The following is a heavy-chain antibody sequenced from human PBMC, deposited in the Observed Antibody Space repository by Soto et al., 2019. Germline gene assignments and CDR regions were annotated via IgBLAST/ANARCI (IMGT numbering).Heavy chain of an antibody. CDR2: INHSGST. CDR1: GGSFSGYY. J-gene: IGHJ4*02. CDR3: ARGDYSNYRFDY. D-gene: IGHD4-4*01. Sequence: PSETLSLTCAVYGGSFSGYYWSWIRQPPGKGLEWIGEINHSGSTNYNPSLKSRVTISVDTSKNQFSLKLSSVTAADTAVYYCARGDYSNYRFDYWGQGTLVTVSS. V-gene: IGHV4-34*01.